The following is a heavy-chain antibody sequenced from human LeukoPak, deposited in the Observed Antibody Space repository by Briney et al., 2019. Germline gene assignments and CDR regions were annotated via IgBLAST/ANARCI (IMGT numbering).Heavy chain of an antibody. CDR1: GYTFTSYA. D-gene: IGHD6-19*01. CDR3: ARGSYSSGWYEDY. Sequence: ASVKVSCKASGYTFTSYAMHWVRQAPGQRLEWMGWINAGNGNTKYSQEFQGRVTITRDTSASTAYMELSSLRSEDTAVYYCARGSYSSGWYEDYWGQGTLVTVSS. J-gene: IGHJ4*02. V-gene: IGHV1-3*03. CDR2: INAGNGNT.